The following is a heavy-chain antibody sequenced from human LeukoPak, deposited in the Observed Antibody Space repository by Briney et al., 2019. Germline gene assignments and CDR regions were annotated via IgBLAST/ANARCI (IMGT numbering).Heavy chain of an antibody. CDR2: INPNSGGT. Sequence: ASVTVSCKASGYTFTGYYMHWVRQAPGQGLEWMGWINPNSGGTNYAQKFQGWVTMTRGTSISTAYMELSRLRSDDTAVYYCAREDIVVVPAGMDVWGQGTTVTVSS. CDR1: GYTFTGYY. J-gene: IGHJ6*02. D-gene: IGHD2-2*01. CDR3: AREDIVVVPAGMDV. V-gene: IGHV1-2*04.